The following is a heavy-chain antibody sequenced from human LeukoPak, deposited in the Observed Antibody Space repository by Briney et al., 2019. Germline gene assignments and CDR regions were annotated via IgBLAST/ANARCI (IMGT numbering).Heavy chain of an antibody. J-gene: IGHJ4*02. Sequence: ASVKVSCKVSGYTLTELSMHWVRQAPGKGLEWMGGFDPEDGETIYAQKFQGRVTMTEDTSTDTAYMELSSLRSEDTAVYYCAAIPDILTGYYKGPFFDYWGQGTLVTVSS. CDR3: AAIPDILTGYYKGPFFDY. CDR2: FDPEDGET. V-gene: IGHV1-24*01. CDR1: GYTLTELS. D-gene: IGHD3-9*01.